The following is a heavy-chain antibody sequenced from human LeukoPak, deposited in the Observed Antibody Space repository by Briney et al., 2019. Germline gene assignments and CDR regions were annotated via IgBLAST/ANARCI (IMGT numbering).Heavy chain of an antibody. CDR2: ISSSSSYI. V-gene: IGHV3-21*01. D-gene: IGHD1-26*01. CDR3: ARDKVDAGSGYYSY. CDR1: GFTFSSYS. Sequence: PGGSLRLSCAASGFTFSSYSMNWVRQAPGKGLEWVSSISSSSSYIYYADSVKGRFTISRDNAKNSLYLQMNSLRAEDTAVYYCARDKVDAGSGYYSYWGQGTLVTVSS. J-gene: IGHJ4*02.